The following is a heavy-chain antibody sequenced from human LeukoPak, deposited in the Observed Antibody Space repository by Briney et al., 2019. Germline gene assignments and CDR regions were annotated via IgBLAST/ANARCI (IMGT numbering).Heavy chain of an antibody. V-gene: IGHV3-53*01. J-gene: IGHJ4*02. CDR2: IYSGGST. CDR1: GFTLTNYA. D-gene: IGHD1-1*01. CDR3: ARSLSQRSRYYFDY. Sequence: PGGSLRLSCAASGFTLTNYAMTRVRQAPGKGLEWVSVIYSGGSTYCADSVKGRFAISRDNSKNTLYLQMNSLRAEDTAVYYCARSLSQRSRYYFDYWGQGTPVTVSS.